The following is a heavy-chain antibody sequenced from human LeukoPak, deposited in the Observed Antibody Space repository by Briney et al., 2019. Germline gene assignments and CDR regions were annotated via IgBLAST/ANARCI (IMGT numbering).Heavy chain of an antibody. CDR3: ARAGSSGWSRFGWSDP. J-gene: IGHJ5*02. CDR1: GFTFSSFE. V-gene: IGHV3-48*03. Sequence: GGSLRLSCVVSGFTFSSFEMHWVRQAPGKGLEWVSYISTTGITTYYADSVKGRFTISRDTAKNSLYLQMNSLRPEDTAVYYCARAGSSGWSRFGWSDPWGQGTLVTVSS. D-gene: IGHD6-19*01. CDR2: ISTTGITT.